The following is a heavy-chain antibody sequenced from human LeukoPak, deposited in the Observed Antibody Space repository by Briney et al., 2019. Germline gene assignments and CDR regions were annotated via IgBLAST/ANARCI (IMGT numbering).Heavy chain of an antibody. CDR1: GGSFSSHA. V-gene: IGHV1-69*05. D-gene: IGHD1-1*01. CDR3: ARGIWNDVGYYYYYYMDV. Sequence: ASVTVSCKASGGSFSSHAITWVRQAPGQGLEWVGGIIPIFGTTNYAQKFQGRVTIIMDESTSTAYMELSSLRSEDTAVYYCARGIWNDVGYYYYYYMDVWGKGTTVTVSS. CDR2: IIPIFGTT. J-gene: IGHJ6*03.